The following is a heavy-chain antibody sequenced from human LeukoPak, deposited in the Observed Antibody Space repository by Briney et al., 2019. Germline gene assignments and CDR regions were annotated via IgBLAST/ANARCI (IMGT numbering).Heavy chain of an antibody. CDR3: ATLYYYDSSGYYYALGYFQH. V-gene: IGHV1-24*01. J-gene: IGHJ1*01. Sequence: ASVKVSCTVSGYTLTELSMHWVRQAPGKGLEWMGGFDPEDGETIYAQKFQGRVTMTEDTSTDTAYMELSSLRSEDTAVYYCATLYYYDSSGYYYALGYFQHWGQGTLVTVSS. D-gene: IGHD3-22*01. CDR2: FDPEDGET. CDR1: GYTLTELS.